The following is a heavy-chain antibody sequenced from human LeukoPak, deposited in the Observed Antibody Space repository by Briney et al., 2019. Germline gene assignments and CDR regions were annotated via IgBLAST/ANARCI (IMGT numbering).Heavy chain of an antibody. J-gene: IGHJ4*02. D-gene: IGHD5-12*01. CDR2: SKAYGGTT. CDR3: TRDEGYSGSTMGL. V-gene: IGHV3-49*02. Sequence: SKAYGGTTEYAASVKGRFTISRDDSKSIAYLQMNSLKTEDTAVYYCTRDEGYSGSTMGLWGQGTLVTVSS.